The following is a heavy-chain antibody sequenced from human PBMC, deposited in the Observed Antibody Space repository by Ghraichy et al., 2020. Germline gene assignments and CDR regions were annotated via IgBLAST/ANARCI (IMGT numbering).Heavy chain of an antibody. CDR3: AILASYGVDV. CDR2: IYHSGNG. Sequence: SLNISCAVSGGSITSGDYSWTWIRQQPGKGLEWIGYIYHSGNGHYNPSLQSRVSFSVDWSKNQFSLRLTSVTAADTAVYYCAILASYGVDVWGQGTTVTVSS. CDR1: GGSITSGDYS. J-gene: IGHJ6*02. D-gene: IGHD3-3*01. V-gene: IGHV4-30-2*01.